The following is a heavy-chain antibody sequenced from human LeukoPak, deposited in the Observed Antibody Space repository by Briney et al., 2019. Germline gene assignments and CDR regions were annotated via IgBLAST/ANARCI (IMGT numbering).Heavy chain of an antibody. CDR1: GFTFSSYS. CDR3: AKDMRERLEY. Sequence: GGSLRLSCAGSGFTFSSYSMNWVRQAPGKGLEWVSSITSSNNYIYYADSMKDRFTISRDNAKNSLYLQMNSLRAEDTAVYYCAKDMRERLEYWGQGTLVTVSS. D-gene: IGHD1-1*01. CDR2: ITSSNNYI. J-gene: IGHJ4*02. V-gene: IGHV3-21*01.